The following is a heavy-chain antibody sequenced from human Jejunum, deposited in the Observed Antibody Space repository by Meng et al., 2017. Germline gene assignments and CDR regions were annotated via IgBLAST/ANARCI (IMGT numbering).Heavy chain of an antibody. CDR2: VWHSGAT. Sequence: SETLSLTCAVSGDFTSSSDRWTWVRQAPGRGLEWIGEVWHSGATYYNPSLESRLTISIDTSNNRFSLELSSATAADTAVYYCARGVLERYFDYWGQGALVTSPQ. CDR3: ARGVLERYFDY. V-gene: IGHV4-4*02. CDR1: GDFTSSSDR. J-gene: IGHJ4*02. D-gene: IGHD3-10*01.